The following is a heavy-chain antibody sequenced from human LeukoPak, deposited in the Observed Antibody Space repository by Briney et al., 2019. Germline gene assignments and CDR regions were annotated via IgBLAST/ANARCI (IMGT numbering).Heavy chain of an antibody. V-gene: IGHV3-7*04. CDR1: GFSLSFYS. D-gene: IGHD3-3*01. J-gene: IGHJ4*02. CDR3: ARAQYYDFWSGSQGYSFDY. CDR2: IKPDGSEK. Sequence: GGSLRLSCAASGFSLSFYSLDWVRQAPGKGLKWVANIKPDGSEKYYVDSVKGRFTISRDNAKNSLYLQMNTLRAEDTAVYYCARAQYYDFWSGSQGYSFDYWGQGTLVTVSS.